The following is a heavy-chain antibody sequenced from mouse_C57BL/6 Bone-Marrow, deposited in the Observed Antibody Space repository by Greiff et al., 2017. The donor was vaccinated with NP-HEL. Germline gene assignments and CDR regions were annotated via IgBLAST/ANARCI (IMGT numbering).Heavy chain of an antibody. D-gene: IGHD1-1*01. CDR1: GFTFSSYA. CDR2: ISSGGDYI. J-gene: IGHJ1*03. V-gene: IGHV5-9-1*02. CDR3: TRRLLLRYWYFDV. Sequence: EVQVVESGEGLVKPGGSLKLSCAASGFTFSSYAMSWVRHTPEKRLEWVAYISSGGDYIYYADTVKGRFTISRDNARNTLYLQMSSLKSEDTAMYYCTRRLLLRYWYFDVWGTGTTVTVSS.